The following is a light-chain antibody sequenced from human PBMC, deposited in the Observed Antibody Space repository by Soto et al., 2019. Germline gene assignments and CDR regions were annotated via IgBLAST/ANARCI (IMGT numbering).Light chain of an antibody. J-gene: IGKJ5*01. Sequence: DIQMTQSPSSLSASVGDRVTITCRASRGINNYLAWYQQKPGQVPKLLIYAASTLQSGVPSRFSGSGSGTDFTLTISSLQPEDVATYYCQKHNSAPVTFGQGTRLEIK. V-gene: IGKV1-27*01. CDR1: RGINNY. CDR2: AAS. CDR3: QKHNSAPVT.